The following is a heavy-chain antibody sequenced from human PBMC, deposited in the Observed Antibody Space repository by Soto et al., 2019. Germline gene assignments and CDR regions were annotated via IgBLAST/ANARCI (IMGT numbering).Heavy chain of an antibody. CDR2: IIPIFGTA. CDR1: GGTFSSYA. Sequence: QVQLVQSGAEVKKPGSSVKVSCKASGGTFSSYAISWVGQAPGQGLEWMGGIIPIFGTANYAQKFQGRVTITADESTSTAYMELSSLRSEETAVYYCARGIVVVPAASAYYYYGMDVWGQGTTVTVSS. V-gene: IGHV1-69*01. CDR3: ARGIVVVPAASAYYYYGMDV. J-gene: IGHJ6*02. D-gene: IGHD2-2*01.